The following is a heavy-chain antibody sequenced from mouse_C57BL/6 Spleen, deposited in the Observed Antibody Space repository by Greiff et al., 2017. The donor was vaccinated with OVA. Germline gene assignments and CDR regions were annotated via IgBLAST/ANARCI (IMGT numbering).Heavy chain of an antibody. Sequence: VQLQQSGAELMKPGASVKLSCKATGYTFTGYWIEWVKQRPGHGLEWIGEILPGSGSTNYNEKFKGKATFNADTSSNTAYMQHSSLTTEDSAIYYCAREDGYYGGAYWGQGTLVTVSA. CDR2: ILPGSGST. CDR3: AREDGYYGGAY. V-gene: IGHV1-9*01. D-gene: IGHD2-3*01. J-gene: IGHJ3*01. CDR1: GYTFTGYW.